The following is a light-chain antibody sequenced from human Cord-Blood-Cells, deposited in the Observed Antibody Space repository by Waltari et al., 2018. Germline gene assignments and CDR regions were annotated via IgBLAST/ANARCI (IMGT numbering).Light chain of an antibody. J-gene: IGKJ2*01. CDR3: QQYYSTPDT. Sequence: DIVMTQSPDSLAVSLGERATINCKSSQSVLYSSNNKNYLAWYQQKPGQPPKLLIDWASTRESGVPDRFSGGGSGTDFTLTSSSLQAEDVSVYYCQQYYSTPDTFGQGTKLEIK. CDR2: WAS. V-gene: IGKV4-1*01. CDR1: QSVLYSSNNKNY.